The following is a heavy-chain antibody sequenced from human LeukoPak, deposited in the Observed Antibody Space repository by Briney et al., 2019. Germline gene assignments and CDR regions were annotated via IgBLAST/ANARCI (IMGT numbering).Heavy chain of an antibody. Sequence: GGSLRLSCAASGFTFSSYSMNWVRQAPGKGLEWVSSISSSSSYICSADSVKGRFTISRDNAKNSLYLQMNSLRAEDTAVYYCARDLVVAATQVNAFDIWGQGTMVTVSS. CDR3: ARDLVVAATQVNAFDI. J-gene: IGHJ3*02. CDR2: ISSSSSYI. D-gene: IGHD2-15*01. CDR1: GFTFSSYS. V-gene: IGHV3-21*01.